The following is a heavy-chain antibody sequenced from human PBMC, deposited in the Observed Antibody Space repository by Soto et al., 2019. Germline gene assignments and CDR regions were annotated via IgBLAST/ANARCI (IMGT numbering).Heavy chain of an antibody. Sequence: ASVKVSCKASGYTFTSYYMHWVRQAPGQGLEWMGIINPSGGSTSYAQKFQGRVTMTRDTSTSTVYMELSSLRSEDTAVYYCARDKRVRRAGPSYYYYGMDVWGQGTTVTVSS. V-gene: IGHV1-46*01. CDR2: INPSGGST. J-gene: IGHJ6*02. D-gene: IGHD6-13*01. CDR3: ARDKRVRRAGPSYYYYGMDV. CDR1: GYTFTSYY.